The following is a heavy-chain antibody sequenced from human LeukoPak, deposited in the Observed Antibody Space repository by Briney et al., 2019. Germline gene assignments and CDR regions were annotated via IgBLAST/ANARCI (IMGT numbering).Heavy chain of an antibody. V-gene: IGHV4-39*07. Sequence: SETLSLTCTVSGGSISSSSYYWGWLRQPPGKGLEWLGSIYYSGSTYYNPSLKSRVTISVDTSKNQFSLKLSSVTAADTAVYYCARVGTVAVAGIFDYWGQGTLVTVSS. CDR3: ARVGTVAVAGIFDY. CDR1: GGSISSSSYY. J-gene: IGHJ4*02. CDR2: IYYSGST. D-gene: IGHD6-19*01.